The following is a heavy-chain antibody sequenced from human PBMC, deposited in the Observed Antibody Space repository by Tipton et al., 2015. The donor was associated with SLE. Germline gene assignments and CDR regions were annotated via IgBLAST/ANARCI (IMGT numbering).Heavy chain of an antibody. V-gene: IGHV4-34*01. CDR2: INHSGST. CDR1: GGSFSGYY. J-gene: IGHJ3*02. D-gene: IGHD3-9*01. CDR3: ASGILTGNAAFDT. Sequence: LRLSCAVYGGSFSGYYWSWIRQPPGKGLEWIGEINHSGSTNYKPSLKSRVPISVDTSKNQFSLKLSSVTAADTAIYYCASGILTGNAAFDTWGPGTMVTVSS.